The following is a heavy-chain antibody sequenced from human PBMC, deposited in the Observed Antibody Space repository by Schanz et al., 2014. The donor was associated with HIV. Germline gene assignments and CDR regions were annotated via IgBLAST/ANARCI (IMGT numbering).Heavy chain of an antibody. Sequence: QVQLVESGGGVVQPGRSLRLSCAASGFTFRSYGMHWVRQAPGKGLEWVAVTWYDGSNKYYADSVKGRFTISRDNSKNTLYLQMNSLRDDDTAVYYCAKWGDGYCYGGSCGGMFDYWGQGTLVTVSS. CDR1: GFTFRSYG. J-gene: IGHJ4*02. D-gene: IGHD2-15*01. CDR3: AKWGDGYCYGGSCGGMFDY. CDR2: TWYDGSNK. V-gene: IGHV3-33*06.